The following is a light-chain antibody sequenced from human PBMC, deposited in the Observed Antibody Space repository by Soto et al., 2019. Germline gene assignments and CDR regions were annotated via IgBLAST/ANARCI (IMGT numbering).Light chain of an antibody. CDR2: YDS. CDR3: QVWDISSCV. V-gene: IGLV3-21*04. J-gene: IGLJ1*01. CDR1: NIGSKG. Sequence: SYELTQPPSVSVAPGKTARITCAGNNIGSKGVHWYQQKPGQAPVLVIYYDSDRPSGIPERFSGSNSGNTATLTISWVEAVDEADYYCQVWDISSCVFGTGTKVTVL.